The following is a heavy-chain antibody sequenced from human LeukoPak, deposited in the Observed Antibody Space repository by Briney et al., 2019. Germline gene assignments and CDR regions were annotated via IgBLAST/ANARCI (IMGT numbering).Heavy chain of an antibody. J-gene: IGHJ5*01. Sequence: PSETLSLTCNVSGDSISSSNYYWGWIRQTPGKGLEWIGSIFYSGSTYYTPSLKSRVTMALDMSKNHFSLRLTSVTAADTAVYYCARQVAIVELTDPNWFDSWGQGTLVTVSS. CDR2: IFYSGST. CDR1: GDSISSSNYY. V-gene: IGHV4-39*07. CDR3: ARQVAIVELTDPNWFDS. D-gene: IGHD1-26*01.